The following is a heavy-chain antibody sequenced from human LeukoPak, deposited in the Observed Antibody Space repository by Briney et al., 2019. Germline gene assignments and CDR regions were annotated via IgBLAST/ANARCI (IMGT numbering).Heavy chain of an antibody. CDR3: ARDEIRRTFGY. V-gene: IGHV3-7*03. D-gene: IGHD3-10*01. J-gene: IGHJ4*02. Sequence: GGSLRLSCAVSGFTFSSYWMSWVRQAPGKGPEWVANIKEDGSEKYYVDSMKGRFTISRDNAKNSLYLQINSLRAEDTAVYYCARDEIRRTFGYWGQGALVTVSS. CDR2: IKEDGSEK. CDR1: GFTFSSYW.